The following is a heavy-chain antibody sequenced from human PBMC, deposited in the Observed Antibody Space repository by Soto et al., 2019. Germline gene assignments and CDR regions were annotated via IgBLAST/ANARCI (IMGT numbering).Heavy chain of an antibody. J-gene: IGHJ4*02. CDR2: IYWDDDK. Sequence: QITLKESGPTLVKPTQTLTLTCTFSGFSLSTSGVGVGWIRQPPGKALEWLALIYWDDDKRYSPSLKSRLTTTKDTSKNQVVLTMTDMDPVYTATYYCAHGDDCSSTSCYPYYFDYWGQGTLVTVSS. V-gene: IGHV2-5*02. CDR3: AHGDDCSSTSCYPYYFDY. D-gene: IGHD2-2*01. CDR1: GFSLSTSGVG.